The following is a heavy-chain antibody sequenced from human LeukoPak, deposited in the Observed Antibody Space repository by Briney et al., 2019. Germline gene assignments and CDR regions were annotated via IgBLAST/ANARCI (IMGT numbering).Heavy chain of an antibody. V-gene: IGHV3-7*02. CDR2: IKQDGSEK. J-gene: IGHJ4*02. CDR3: ARVVNGYVDY. Sequence: GGSLRLSCAASGFPFSTYWMNWVRQAPGKGLECVATIKQDGSEKYYVDSVRGRFTISRDNAKNSLYLQMNSLRAEDTAVYFCARVVNGYVDYWGQGTLVTVSS. D-gene: IGHD2-8*01. CDR1: GFPFSTYW.